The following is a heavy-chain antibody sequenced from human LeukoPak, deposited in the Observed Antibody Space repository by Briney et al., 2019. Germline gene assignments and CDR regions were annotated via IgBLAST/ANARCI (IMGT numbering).Heavy chain of an antibody. CDR3: ARSRVGAIALDY. CDR1: GYTFTGYY. CDR2: INPNSGGT. Sequence: ASVKVSCKASGYTFTGYYMHWVRQAPGQGLEWMGWINPNSGGTNYAQKFQGRVTMTRDTSISTAYMELSRLRSDDTAVYYCARSRVGAIALDYWGQGTLDTVSS. J-gene: IGHJ4*02. V-gene: IGHV1-2*02. D-gene: IGHD1-26*01.